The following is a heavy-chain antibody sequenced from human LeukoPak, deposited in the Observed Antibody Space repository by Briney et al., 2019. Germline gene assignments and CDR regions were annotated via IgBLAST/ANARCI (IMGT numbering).Heavy chain of an antibody. Sequence: SETLTLTCTVSGGSFSGYYCSWIRQPPGKGLEWVGYIYSSGSTNYNPSLKSRVTTSVDTSKNQFSLRLSSVTAADTAVYYCARRHRTSRAYDIWGQGTTVTVSS. CDR1: GGSFSGYY. CDR3: ARRHRTSRAYDI. CDR2: IYSSGST. V-gene: IGHV4-4*09. J-gene: IGHJ3*02. D-gene: IGHD2-2*01.